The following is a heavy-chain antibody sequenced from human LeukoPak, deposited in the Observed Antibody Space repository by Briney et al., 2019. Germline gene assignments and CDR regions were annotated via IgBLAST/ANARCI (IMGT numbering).Heavy chain of an antibody. V-gene: IGHV3-7*01. CDR2: IKPDGSEK. D-gene: IGHD1-26*01. CDR3: VRGGQRFDP. CDR1: GFTFSSLW. Sequence: GGSLRLSCAASGFTFSSLWMSWVRQAPGKGPEWVANIKPDGSEKFYVDSVKGRFTISRDNANNSLSLEMNTLRAEDTGVYYCVRGGQRFDPWGQGTLVTVSS. J-gene: IGHJ5*02.